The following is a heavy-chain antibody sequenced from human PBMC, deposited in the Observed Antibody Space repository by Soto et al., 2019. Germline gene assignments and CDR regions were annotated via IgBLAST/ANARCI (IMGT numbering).Heavy chain of an antibody. V-gene: IGHV3-30-3*01. CDR3: ARPLWRDDYNWGYFDL. CDR1: GFTFSSYA. Sequence: PGGSLRLSCAASGFTFSSYAMHWVRQAPGKGLEWVAVISYDGSNKYYADSVKGRFTISRGNSKNTLYLQMNSLRAEDTAVYYCARPLWRDDYNWGYFDLWGRGTLVTVSS. J-gene: IGHJ2*01. CDR2: ISYDGSNK. D-gene: IGHD4-4*01.